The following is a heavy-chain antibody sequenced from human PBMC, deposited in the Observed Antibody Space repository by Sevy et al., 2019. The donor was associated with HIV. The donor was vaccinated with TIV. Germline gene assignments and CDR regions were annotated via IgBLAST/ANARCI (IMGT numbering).Heavy chain of an antibody. J-gene: IGHJ4*02. D-gene: IGHD1-26*01. CDR3: AGENAWGRGYS. V-gene: IGHV4-59*08. CDR1: GGSITSLY. Sequence: SETLSLTCTVSGGSITSLYWNWIRQPPGKGLEWIANIYYNGHINYNPSLKSRVTLSLDTSKNQLSLRQSPVTAADTAMYYCAGENAWGRGYSWGQGTLVTVSS. CDR2: IYYNGHI.